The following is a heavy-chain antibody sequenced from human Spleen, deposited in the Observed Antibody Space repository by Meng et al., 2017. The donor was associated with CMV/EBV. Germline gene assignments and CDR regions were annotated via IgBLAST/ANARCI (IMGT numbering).Heavy chain of an antibody. CDR2: ISYDGSNK. CDR3: ARPRTIVVPAAIDY. Sequence: GGSLRLSCAASGFTFSSYAMHWVRQAPGKGLEWVAVISYDGSNKYYADSVKGRFTISRDNAKNSLYLQMNSLRAEDTAVYYCARPRTIVVPAAIDYWGQGTLVTVSS. D-gene: IGHD2-2*01. V-gene: IGHV3-30*04. J-gene: IGHJ4*02. CDR1: GFTFSSYA.